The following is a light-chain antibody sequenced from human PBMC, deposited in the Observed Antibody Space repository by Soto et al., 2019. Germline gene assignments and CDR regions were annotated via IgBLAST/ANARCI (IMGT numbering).Light chain of an antibody. V-gene: IGKV4-1*01. CDR3: QQYYGTPPWT. J-gene: IGKJ1*01. Sequence: DIVMTQSPDSLAVSLGERATINCKSSQSLLYSSNNKNYLAWYQQKPGQPPKLLIYWASTRESGVPDRFSGSGSGTDFTLTISSLQAEDVAVYYCQQYYGTPPWTFGQGTKVDIK. CDR1: QSLLYSSNNKNY. CDR2: WAS.